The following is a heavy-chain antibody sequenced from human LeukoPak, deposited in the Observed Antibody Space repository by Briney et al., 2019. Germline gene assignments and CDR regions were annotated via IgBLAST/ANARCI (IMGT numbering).Heavy chain of an antibody. CDR3: AQSSDSSSSYRLNWFDP. J-gene: IGHJ5*02. V-gene: IGHV2-5*01. D-gene: IGHD6-6*01. CDR2: IYWNDDK. Sequence: ESGPTLVKPTQTLTLTCTFSGFSLSTSGVGVGWIRQPPGKALEWLALIYWNDDKRYSPSLKSRLTITKDTSKNQVVLTMTNMDPVDTATYYCAQSSDSSSSYRLNWFDPWGQGTLVTVSS. CDR1: GFSLSTSGVG.